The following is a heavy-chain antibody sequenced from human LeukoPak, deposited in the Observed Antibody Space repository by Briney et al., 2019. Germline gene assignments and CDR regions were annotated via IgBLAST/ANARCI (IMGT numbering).Heavy chain of an antibody. CDR1: GYTFTGYY. Sequence: ASVKVSCKASGYTFTGYYMHWVRQAPGQGLAWMGWINPNSGGTNYAQKFQARVTMTRDTSISTAYMELSRLRSDDTAVYYCAVGVTGTTPLFDYWGQGTLVTVSS. CDR3: AVGVTGTTPLFDY. CDR2: INPNSGGT. J-gene: IGHJ4*02. V-gene: IGHV1-2*02. D-gene: IGHD1-7*01.